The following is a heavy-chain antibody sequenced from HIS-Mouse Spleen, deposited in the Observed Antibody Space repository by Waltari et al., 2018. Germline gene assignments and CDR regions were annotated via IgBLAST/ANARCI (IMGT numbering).Heavy chain of an antibody. CDR3: ARVLNWGTFDY. J-gene: IGHJ4*02. Sequence: EVQLVESGGGLIQPGGSLRLSCAASGFTVSSNYMSWVRQAPGKGLGWVSVISRGGSTYYADSVKGRFTISRDNSKNTLYLQMNSLRAEDTAVYYCARVLNWGTFDYWGQGTLVTVSS. D-gene: IGHD7-27*01. CDR2: ISRGGST. V-gene: IGHV3-53*01. CDR1: GFTVSSNY.